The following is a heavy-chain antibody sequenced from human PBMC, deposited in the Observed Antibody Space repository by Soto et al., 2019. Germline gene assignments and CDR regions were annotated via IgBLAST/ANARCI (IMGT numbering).Heavy chain of an antibody. D-gene: IGHD3-16*02. CDR2: IVVGTGNT. Sequence: SVKVSCKASGFPLSNSAVQWVRQARGQRLEWIGRIVVGTGNTDYAQKFQERVTITRDMSTRTAYMELSSLRSEDTAVYYCATNTPGNRWFKSYHYYGMDIWGQGTTVTVSS. CDR3: ATNTPGNRWFKSYHYYGMDI. J-gene: IGHJ6*02. CDR1: GFPLSNSA. V-gene: IGHV1-58*01.